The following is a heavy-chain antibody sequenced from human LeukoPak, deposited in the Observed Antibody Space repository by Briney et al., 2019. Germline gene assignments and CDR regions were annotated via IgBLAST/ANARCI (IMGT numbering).Heavy chain of an antibody. CDR1: GDSISSSSYY. V-gene: IGHV4-39*01. CDR3: ARLFWSGHSFYNYGMDV. J-gene: IGHJ6*02. Sequence: SETLSLTCTVSGDSISSSSYYWGWIRLPPGKGLEWIGNIYYSGSTYYNPSLKSRVNISVDTSKNQFSLKLTSVTAADTAVYYCARLFWSGHSFYNYGMDVWGQGTTVTVSS. CDR2: IYYSGST. D-gene: IGHD3-3*01.